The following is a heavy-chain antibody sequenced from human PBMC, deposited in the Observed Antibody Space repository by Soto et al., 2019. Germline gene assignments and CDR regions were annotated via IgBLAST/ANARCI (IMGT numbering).Heavy chain of an antibody. J-gene: IGHJ4*02. CDR2: FNPNSGDT. CDR1: GYIFTAYS. D-gene: IGHD6-19*01. CDR3: AREASAVISLDY. V-gene: IGHV1-2*02. Sequence: ASVKVSCKASGYIFTAYSMHWVRQAPGQGLEWVGWFNPNSGDTIYAQKFQGRVTLTGDTSISTSYMELYSLTSDDTAVYYCAREASAVISLDYWGQGTLVTVSS.